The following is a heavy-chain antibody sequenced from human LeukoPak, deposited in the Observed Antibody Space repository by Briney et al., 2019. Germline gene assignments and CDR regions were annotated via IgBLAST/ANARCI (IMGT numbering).Heavy chain of an antibody. Sequence: GGSLRLSCAASGFTFSTPVMGWVRQAPGKGLEWVSVISGGGGSTYFADSVKGRFTISRDNAKNSLYLQMNSLRAEDTAVYYCARDSNGSSGWYPHYWGQGTLVTVSS. V-gene: IGHV3-23*01. J-gene: IGHJ4*02. CDR3: ARDSNGSSGWYPHY. D-gene: IGHD6-19*01. CDR1: GFTFSTPV. CDR2: ISGGGGST.